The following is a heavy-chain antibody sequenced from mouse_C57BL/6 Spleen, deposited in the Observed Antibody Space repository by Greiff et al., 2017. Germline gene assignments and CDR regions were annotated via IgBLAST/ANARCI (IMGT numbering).Heavy chain of an antibody. J-gene: IGHJ2*01. CDR1: GYTFTSYT. CDR2: INPSSGYT. CDR3: ARGGNYGYDDGGDY. V-gene: IGHV1-4*01. D-gene: IGHD2-2*01. Sequence: QVQLQQSGAELARPGASVKMSCKASGYTFTSYTMHWVKQRPGQGLEWIGYINPSSGYTKYNQKFKDKATLTADKSSSTAYMQLSSLTSEDAAVYYCARGGNYGYDDGGDYWGQGTTLTVSS.